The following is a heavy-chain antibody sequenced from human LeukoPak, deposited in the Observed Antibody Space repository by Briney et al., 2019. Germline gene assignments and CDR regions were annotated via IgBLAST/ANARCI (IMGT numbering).Heavy chain of an antibody. Sequence: ASVKVSCKASGYTFTSYYIHWVRQAPGQGLECMGIINPSGGTTIYAQNFQGRVTMTRGMSTSTVYMQLSSLRSQDTAVYYCARDPGEYSSSHLFDYWGQGTLVTVSS. CDR1: GYTFTSYY. V-gene: IGHV1-46*01. CDR2: INPSGGTT. J-gene: IGHJ4*02. CDR3: ARDPGEYSSSHLFDY. D-gene: IGHD6-6*01.